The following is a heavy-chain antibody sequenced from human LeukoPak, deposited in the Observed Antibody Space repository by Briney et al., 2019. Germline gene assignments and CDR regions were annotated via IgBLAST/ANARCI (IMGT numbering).Heavy chain of an antibody. V-gene: IGHV4-4*07. CDR1: GGSISSYY. CDR2: IYTSGST. D-gene: IGHD3-10*01. J-gene: IGHJ5*02. CDR3: ARATGSESLWFGELFHNWFDP. Sequence: SETLSLTCTVSGGSISSYYWSWIRQPAGKGLEWIGRIYTSGSTNYNPSLKSRVTMSVDTSKNQFSLKLSSVTAADTAVYYCARATGSESLWFGELFHNWFDPWGQGTLVTVSS.